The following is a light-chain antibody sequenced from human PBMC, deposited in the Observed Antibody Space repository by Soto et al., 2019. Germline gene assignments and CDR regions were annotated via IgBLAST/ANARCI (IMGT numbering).Light chain of an antibody. V-gene: IGLV1-47*02. CDR3: ATWDDSLSGWV. J-gene: IGLJ3*02. CDR1: SSNIGSNF. CDR2: SNT. Sequence: QSVLTQPPSASGTPGQRVTISCSGSSSNIGSNFVSWYQQLPGTAPKLLIYSNTQRPSGVPDRFSGSKSGTSASLAISGLRSADEADYYCATWDDSLSGWVFGGGTKGTVL.